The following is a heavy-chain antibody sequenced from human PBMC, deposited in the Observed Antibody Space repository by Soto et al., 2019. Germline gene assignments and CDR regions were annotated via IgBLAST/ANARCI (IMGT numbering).Heavy chain of an antibody. Sequence: VPVKVSCKACGDSFTTXSIHWVRQAPGQRLEWMGLINGGNGITKFSQKFQDRVTITRDTSASTAYMELSSLRSEDTAVYYCASPQYSTFPWCQGTLVTVS. CDR1: GDSFTTXS. CDR2: INGGNGIT. J-gene: IGHJ5*02. CDR3: ASPQYSTFP. V-gene: IGHV1-3*01. D-gene: IGHD1-26*01.